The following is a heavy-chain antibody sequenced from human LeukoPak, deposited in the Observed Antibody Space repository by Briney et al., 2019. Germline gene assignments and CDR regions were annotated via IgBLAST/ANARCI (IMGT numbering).Heavy chain of an antibody. CDR1: GFTFSSYG. CDR2: IRYDGSNK. CDR3: AKALLYSNYGYFDY. V-gene: IGHV3-30*02. D-gene: IGHD4-11*01. J-gene: IGHJ4*02. Sequence: GGSLRLSCAATGFTFSSYGMHLVRQAPGNGLEWVAFIRYDGSNKYYADSVKGRFTISRDNSKNTLYLQMNSLRAEDTAVYYCAKALLYSNYGYFDYWGQGTLVTVSS.